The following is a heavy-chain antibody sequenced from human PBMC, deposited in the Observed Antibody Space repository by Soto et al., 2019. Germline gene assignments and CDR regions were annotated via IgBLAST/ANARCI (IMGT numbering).Heavy chain of an antibody. D-gene: IGHD3-10*01. Sequence: SETLSLTCTVSGGSISSSSDYWGWIRQPPGKGLEWIGSIYYSGSTYYNPSLKSRVTISVDTSKNQFSLKLSSVTAADTAVYYCARRDLPMVRGVIDYWGQGTLVTAPQ. J-gene: IGHJ4*02. CDR2: IYYSGST. CDR1: GGSISSSSDY. CDR3: ARRDLPMVRGVIDY. V-gene: IGHV4-39*01.